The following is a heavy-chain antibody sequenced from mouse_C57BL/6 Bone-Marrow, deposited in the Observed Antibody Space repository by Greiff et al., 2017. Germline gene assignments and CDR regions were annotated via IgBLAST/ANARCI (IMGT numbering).Heavy chain of an antibody. Sequence: QVQLQQPGAELVMPGASVKLSCKASGYTFTSYWMHWVKQRPGQGLEWIGEIDPSDSYTNYNQKFKGKSTLTVDKSSSTAYMQLSSLTSEDSAVYYCARGGYSVPFAYWGPGTLVTVSA. J-gene: IGHJ3*01. D-gene: IGHD2-3*01. V-gene: IGHV1-69*01. CDR2: IDPSDSYT. CDR3: ARGGYSVPFAY. CDR1: GYTFTSYW.